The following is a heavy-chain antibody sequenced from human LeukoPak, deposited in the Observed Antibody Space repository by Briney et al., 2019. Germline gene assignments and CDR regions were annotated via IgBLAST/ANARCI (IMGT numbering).Heavy chain of an antibody. CDR1: GGSMNYYY. Sequence: SETLSLTCTVSGGSMNYYYWTWIRQPPGKGLEWIGYIYTSGFTNYHPSLKSRVTISVDTSETQSSLKVSSVTAADTAVYYYARQTPTGDFDSWGQGILVTVSS. CDR3: ARQTPTGDFDS. V-gene: IGHV4-4*09. J-gene: IGHJ4*02. D-gene: IGHD4-17*01. CDR2: IYTSGFT.